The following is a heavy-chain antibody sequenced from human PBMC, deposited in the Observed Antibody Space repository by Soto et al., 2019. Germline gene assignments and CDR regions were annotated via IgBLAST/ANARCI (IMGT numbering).Heavy chain of an antibody. D-gene: IGHD6-6*01. CDR2: SSGYNGNT. CDR1: GYTFTTYD. V-gene: IGHV1-18*04. Sequence: QVQLVQSGAELKKPGASVKVSCKASGYTFTTYDITWVRQAPGQGREWMGWSSGYNGNTKYAQRLQGRVTMTTETSTSTAYRELRSLRSDDPAVYYCARDSTARLAWFDPWGQGTLVIVSS. CDR3: ARDSTARLAWFDP. J-gene: IGHJ5*02.